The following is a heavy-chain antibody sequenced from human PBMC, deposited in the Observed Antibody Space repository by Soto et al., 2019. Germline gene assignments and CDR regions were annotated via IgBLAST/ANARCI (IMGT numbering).Heavy chain of an antibody. CDR3: ARSIVVVTAADY. J-gene: IGHJ4*02. V-gene: IGHV1-46*01. D-gene: IGHD2-21*02. CDR2: INPSGVST. Sequence: ASVKVSCKASGYTFTSYYMHWVRQAPGQGLEWMGIINPSGVSTSYAQKFQGRVTITRDTSTSTAYMELSSLRSEDTAVYYCARSIVVVTAADYWGQGTLVTVSS. CDR1: GYTFTSYY.